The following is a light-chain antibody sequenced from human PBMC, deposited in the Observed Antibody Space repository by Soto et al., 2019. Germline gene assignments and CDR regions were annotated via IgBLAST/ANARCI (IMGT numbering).Light chain of an antibody. CDR3: QQRSNWPS. Sequence: IVLTQSPATLSLSPGERATLSCRASQSVSSYLAWYQHKPGQAPRLLIYDASNRATGIPARFSGSGSGTDFTLTISSLETDDFALYYCQQRSNWPSFGQGTRLEIK. CDR1: QSVSSY. CDR2: DAS. J-gene: IGKJ5*01. V-gene: IGKV3-11*01.